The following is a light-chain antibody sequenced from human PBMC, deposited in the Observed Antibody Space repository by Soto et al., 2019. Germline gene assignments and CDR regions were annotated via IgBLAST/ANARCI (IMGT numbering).Light chain of an antibody. J-gene: IGKJ5*01. Sequence: EVVMTQSPATLSVSLGESATLSCRASQSVDGYLAWYQQKPGQAPRLLIYGASTRATGVTARFRGGGSGTEFTLTISSLRSEDSAVYYCQQYHKWPPITFGQGTRLEIK. CDR2: GAS. V-gene: IGKV3-15*01. CDR3: QQYHKWPPIT. CDR1: QSVDGY.